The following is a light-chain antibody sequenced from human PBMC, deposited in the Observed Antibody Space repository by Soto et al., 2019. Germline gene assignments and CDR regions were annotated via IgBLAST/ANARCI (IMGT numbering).Light chain of an antibody. Sequence: DIQMTQSPSSVSASVGDTVTITCRASHYIDSWLAWYQQKPGKAPKLLIYDASRLRTGVPSTFSGSRSGTDFTLTITDLRPEDFATYYCQQAYTFPLTGGQGTRLDIK. J-gene: IGKJ5*01. CDR2: DAS. V-gene: IGKV1-12*01. CDR3: QQAYTFPLT. CDR1: HYIDSW.